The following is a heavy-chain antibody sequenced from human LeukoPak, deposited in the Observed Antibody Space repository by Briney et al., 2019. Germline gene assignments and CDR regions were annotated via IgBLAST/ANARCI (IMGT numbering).Heavy chain of an antibody. V-gene: IGHV3-23*01. D-gene: IGHD2-15*01. CDR3: AKGSGGSVSDFDY. CDR1: GFTFSSYA. J-gene: IGHJ4*02. Sequence: PGGSLRLSCAASGFTFSSYAMSWVRQAPGKGLEWVSAISGSGGSTYYADSVKGRSTISRDNSKNTLYLQLNSLRAEDTAVYYCAKGSGGSVSDFDYWGQGTLVTVSS. CDR2: ISGSGGST.